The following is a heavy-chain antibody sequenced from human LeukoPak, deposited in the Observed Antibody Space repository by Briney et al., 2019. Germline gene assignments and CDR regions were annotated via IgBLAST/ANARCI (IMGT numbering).Heavy chain of an antibody. Sequence: GGSLRLSCAASGFTFSSYAMSWVRQAPGKGLEWVSAISGSGGSTYYADSVKGRFTISRDNSKNTLYLQMNSLRAEDTAVYYCAKQKSWGIAAAGTNWGQGTLVTVSS. V-gene: IGHV3-23*01. CDR1: GFTFSSYA. CDR2: ISGSGGST. J-gene: IGHJ4*02. CDR3: AKQKSWGIAAAGTN. D-gene: IGHD6-13*01.